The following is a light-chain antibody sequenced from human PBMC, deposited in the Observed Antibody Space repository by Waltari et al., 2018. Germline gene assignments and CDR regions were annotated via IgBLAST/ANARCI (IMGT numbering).Light chain of an antibody. V-gene: IGKV3-15*01. J-gene: IGKJ4*01. Sequence: TVMTQSPATLSVSPGERATLSCRASQSVRSYLAWYQQRPGQAPRLLIHDTSTRASGVPARFSGSGSGTEFTLTISSLQSEDFAVYYCQQYNFWPTFGGGTKVEIK. CDR2: DTS. CDR1: QSVRSY. CDR3: QQYNFWPT.